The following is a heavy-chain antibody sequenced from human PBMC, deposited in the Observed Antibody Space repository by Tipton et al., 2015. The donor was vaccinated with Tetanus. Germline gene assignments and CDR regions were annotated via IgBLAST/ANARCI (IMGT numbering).Heavy chain of an antibody. CDR1: GASISGYY. Sequence: GLVKPSETLSLTCTVSGASISGYYWNWIRQPPGKGLEWIGYIHYTGSTNYNPSLRSRVTLSVDTSKNTLYLQMNSLRPEDTAVYYCAKEFQRARIRFFDSWGQGTQVTASS. J-gene: IGHJ4*02. V-gene: IGHV4-59*01. CDR3: AKEFQRARIRFFDS. D-gene: IGHD3-10*01. CDR2: IHYTGST.